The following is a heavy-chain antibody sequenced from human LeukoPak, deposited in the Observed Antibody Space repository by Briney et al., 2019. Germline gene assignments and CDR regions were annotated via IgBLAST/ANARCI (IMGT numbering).Heavy chain of an antibody. CDR1: GYTFTGYY. CDR2: INPNSGGT. D-gene: IGHD3-3*01. CDR3: ARVSRLGITIFGDPFSHGEIDY. V-gene: IGHV1-2*02. Sequence: ASVKVSCKASGYTFTGYYMHWVRQAPGQGLEWMGWINPNSGGTNYAQKFQGRVTMTRDTSISTAYMELSRLRSDDTAVYYCARVSRLGITIFGDPFSHGEIDYWGQGTLVTVSS. J-gene: IGHJ4*02.